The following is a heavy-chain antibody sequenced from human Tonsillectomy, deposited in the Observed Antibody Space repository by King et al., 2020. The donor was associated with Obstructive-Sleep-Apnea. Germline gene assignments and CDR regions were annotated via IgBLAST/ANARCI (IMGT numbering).Heavy chain of an antibody. CDR2: IYYSGST. CDR3: ARLPGGNYGMDV. J-gene: IGHJ6*02. CDR1: GGSISGGGYY. Sequence: VQLQESGPGLVKPSQTLSLTCTVSGGSISGGGYYWSWIRHHPGKGLEWSGYIYYSGSTDYNPSLKSRVTISVDSSKNQFSLNLSSVSAADTAVYYCARLPGGNYGMDVWGQGTTVTVSS. V-gene: IGHV4-31*03. D-gene: IGHD3-16*01.